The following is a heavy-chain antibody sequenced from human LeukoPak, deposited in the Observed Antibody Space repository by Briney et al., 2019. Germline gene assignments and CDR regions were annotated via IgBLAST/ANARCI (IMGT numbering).Heavy chain of an antibody. CDR2: IYSDGTT. D-gene: IGHD4-17*01. V-gene: IGHV3-66*01. CDR3: ARGYGDYVGLDY. J-gene: IGHJ4*02. CDR1: GFTVSSNY. Sequence: GGSLRLSCAVSGFTVSSNYMSWVRQAPGKGLEWVSVIYSDGTTYFADSVKGRFTISRDNSKNSLYLQMNSLRAEDTAVYYCARGYGDYVGLDYWGQGTLVTVSS.